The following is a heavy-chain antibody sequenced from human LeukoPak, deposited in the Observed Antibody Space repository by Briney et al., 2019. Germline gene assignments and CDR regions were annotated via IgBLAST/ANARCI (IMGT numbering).Heavy chain of an antibody. J-gene: IGHJ5*02. Sequence: ASVKVSCKASGYTFSNYGINWVRQAPGQGLEWMGWINPNSGGTNYAQKFQGRVTMTRDTSISTAYMELSRLRSDDTAVYYCARDQCTNGVCYPWFDPWGQGTLVTVSS. D-gene: IGHD2-8*01. V-gene: IGHV1-2*02. CDR1: GYTFSNYG. CDR2: INPNSGGT. CDR3: ARDQCTNGVCYPWFDP.